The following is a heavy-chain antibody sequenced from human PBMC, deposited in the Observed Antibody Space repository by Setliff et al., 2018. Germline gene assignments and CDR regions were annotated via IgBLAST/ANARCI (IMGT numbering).Heavy chain of an antibody. CDR1: GGSFSSLSYY. CDR3: AREVVGSTHDFFDY. Sequence: TSETLSLTCTVSGGSFSSLSYYWGWIRQPPGKGLEWIGSFYYSGSTYYNPSLKSRVSISADTSKNQFSLKLSSATAADTAVYYCAREVVGSTHDFFDYWGQGALVTVSS. D-gene: IGHD2-15*01. CDR2: FYYSGST. V-gene: IGHV4-39*07. J-gene: IGHJ4*02.